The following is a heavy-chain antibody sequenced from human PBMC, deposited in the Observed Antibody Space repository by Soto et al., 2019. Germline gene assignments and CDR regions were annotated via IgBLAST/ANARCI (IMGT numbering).Heavy chain of an antibody. CDR3: ARQDRLRRGLFY. CDR1: GGSISSGDYY. V-gene: IGHV4-30-4*01. D-gene: IGHD4-17*01. Sequence: LSLTCTVSGGSISSGDYYWSWIRQPPGKGLEWIGYIYYSGSTYYNPSLKSRVTISVDTSKNQFSLKLSSVTAADTAVYYCARQDRLRRGLFYWGQGTLVTVSS. CDR2: IYYSGST. J-gene: IGHJ4*02.